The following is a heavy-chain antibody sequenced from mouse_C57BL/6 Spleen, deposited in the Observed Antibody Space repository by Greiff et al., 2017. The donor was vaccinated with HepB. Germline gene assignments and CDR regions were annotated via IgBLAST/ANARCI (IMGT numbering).Heavy chain of an antibody. J-gene: IGHJ2*01. Sequence: QVQLQQPGAELVKPGASVKMSCKASGYTFSSYWITWVKQRPGQGLEWIGDIYPGSGSTNYNEKFKSKATLTVDTSSSTAYMQLSSLTSEDSAVYYCARSNYSNPYYFDYWGQGTTLTVSS. V-gene: IGHV1-55*01. CDR2: IYPGSGST. CDR3: ARSNYSNPYYFDY. D-gene: IGHD2-5*01. CDR1: GYTFSSYW.